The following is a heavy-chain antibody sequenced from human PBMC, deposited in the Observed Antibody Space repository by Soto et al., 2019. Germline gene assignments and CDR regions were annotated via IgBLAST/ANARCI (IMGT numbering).Heavy chain of an antibody. CDR2: NATNGNT. J-gene: IGHJ4*02. Sequence: NATNGNTKYSQKCQGRVTITRDTSASTVYMELSSLRSEDTAVYYCARGGYDILFSYWGQGT. CDR3: ARGGYDILFSY. D-gene: IGHD3-9*01. V-gene: IGHV1-3*01.